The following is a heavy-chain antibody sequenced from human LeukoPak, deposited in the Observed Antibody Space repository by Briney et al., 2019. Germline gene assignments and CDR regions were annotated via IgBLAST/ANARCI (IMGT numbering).Heavy chain of an antibody. V-gene: IGHV3-7*01. CDR3: ARTLATALDY. Sequence: GSLRLSCAASGFPFSSYWMSWVRQAPGKGLEWVANIKQDGSEKYYVDSVKGRFTISRDNAKNSLYLQMNSLRAEDTAVYYCARTLATALDYWGQGTLVTVSS. CDR2: IKQDGSEK. J-gene: IGHJ4*02. D-gene: IGHD1-26*01. CDR1: GFPFSSYW.